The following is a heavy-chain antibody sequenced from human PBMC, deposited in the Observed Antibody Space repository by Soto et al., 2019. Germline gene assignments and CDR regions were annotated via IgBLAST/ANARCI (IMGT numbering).Heavy chain of an antibody. J-gene: IGHJ4*02. V-gene: IGHV3-33*01. CDR1: GFTFSRYG. CDR3: ARADNWNYVPYLDY. CDR2: IWYDGSNK. D-gene: IGHD1-7*01. Sequence: HPGGSLRLSCAASGFTFSRYGMHWVRQAPGKGLEWVAVIWYDGSNKYYADSVKGRFTISRDNSKNTLYLQMNSLRAEDTAVYYCARADNWNYVPYLDYWGQGTLVTVSS.